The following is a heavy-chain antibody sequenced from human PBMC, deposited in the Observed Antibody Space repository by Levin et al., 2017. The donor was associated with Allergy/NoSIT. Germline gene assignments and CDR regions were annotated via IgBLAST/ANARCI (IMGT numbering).Heavy chain of an antibody. CDR3: ARDGPYYYDNLGNDAFDI. CDR1: GFTFSSYG. D-gene: IGHD3-22*01. V-gene: IGHV3-33*01. J-gene: IGHJ3*02. CDR2: IWYDGSNK. Sequence: GESLKISCAASGFTFSSYGMHWVRQAPGKGLEWVAVIWYDGSNKYYADSVKGRFTISRDNSKNTLYLQMNSLRAEDTAVYYCARDGPYYYDNLGNDAFDIWGQGTMVTVSS.